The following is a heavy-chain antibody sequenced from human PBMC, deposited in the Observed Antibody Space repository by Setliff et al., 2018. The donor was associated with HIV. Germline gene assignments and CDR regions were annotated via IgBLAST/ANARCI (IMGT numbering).Heavy chain of an antibody. D-gene: IGHD6-13*01. CDR1: GYNFSPYR. CDR3: ARVRPAPGAALDY. V-gene: IGHV1-46*04. J-gene: IGHJ4*02. Sequence: GASVKVSCKTSGYNFSPYRIHWVRQAPGQGLEWIGIIDPGSGAATYALKLQGRITMTRDTSTTTVYMHLNSLTSDDSAVYFCARVRPAPGAALDYWGQGTLVTVSS. CDR2: IDPGSGAA.